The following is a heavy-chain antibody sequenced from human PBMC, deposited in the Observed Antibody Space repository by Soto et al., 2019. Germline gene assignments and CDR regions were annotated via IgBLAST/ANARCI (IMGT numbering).Heavy chain of an antibody. CDR3: AKGQKWELPFDY. J-gene: IGHJ4*02. Sequence: PGGSLRLSCAASGFIFSSYAMSWVRHAPGKGLEWVSAFSGTTSSTYYADSVKGRFTISRDNSKNTLYLQMNSLKAEDTAVYYCAKGQKWELPFDYWGQGALVTVSS. D-gene: IGHD1-26*01. V-gene: IGHV3-23*01. CDR1: GFIFSSYA. CDR2: FSGTTSST.